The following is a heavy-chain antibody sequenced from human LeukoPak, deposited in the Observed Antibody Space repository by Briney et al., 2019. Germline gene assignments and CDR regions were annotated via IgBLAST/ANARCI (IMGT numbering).Heavy chain of an antibody. Sequence: GPSLRLSWLASAFTFIIHAMSSVRHGAGEGLGWISVITNNVGKSGDITLYEDSVSGRLTISRDKSKKKLFLQMNSLRDDDAAVYYCAGCGWNYGLLVGYFRGPVDYWGEGTQVTVSS. V-gene: IGHV3-23*01. CDR2: ITNNVGKSGDIT. CDR1: AFTFIIHA. D-gene: IGHD3-9*01. J-gene: IGHJ4*02. CDR3: AGCGWNYGLLVGYFRGPVDY.